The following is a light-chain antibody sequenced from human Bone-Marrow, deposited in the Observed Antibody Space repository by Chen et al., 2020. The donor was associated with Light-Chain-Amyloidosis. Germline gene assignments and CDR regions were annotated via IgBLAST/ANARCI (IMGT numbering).Light chain of an antibody. Sequence: SYELTQPPSVSVSPGQTARITCSGDDLPTKYAYWYQQKPGQAPVLVIHRDTGRPSGISERFSGSSSGTTATLTSRGVQAEDEADYHCQSADSSGTYEVIFGGGTKLTVL. CDR3: QSADSSGTYEVI. CDR1: DLPTKY. V-gene: IGLV3-25*03. CDR2: RDT. J-gene: IGLJ2*01.